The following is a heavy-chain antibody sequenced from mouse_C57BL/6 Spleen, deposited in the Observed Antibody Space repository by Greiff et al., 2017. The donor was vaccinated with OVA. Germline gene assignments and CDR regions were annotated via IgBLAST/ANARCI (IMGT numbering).Heavy chain of an antibody. J-gene: IGHJ2*01. D-gene: IGHD4-1*01. CDR3: ARLGFFDY. CDR2: ISSGSSTN. Sequence: EVKLMESGGGLVKPGGSLTLSCAASGFTFSDYGMHWVRQAPEKGLEWVAYISSGSSTNYYADTVKGRFTISRDNAKNTLFLQMTSLRSEDTAMYYCARLGFFDYWGQGTTLTVSS. V-gene: IGHV5-17*01. CDR1: GFTFSDYG.